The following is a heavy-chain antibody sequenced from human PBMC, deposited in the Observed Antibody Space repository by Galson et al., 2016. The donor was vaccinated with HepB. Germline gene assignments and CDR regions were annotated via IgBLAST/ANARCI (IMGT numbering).Heavy chain of an antibody. D-gene: IGHD3-10*01. J-gene: IGHJ4*02. V-gene: IGHV3-20*04. CDR1: GFIFDDFG. CDR2: INWNGDTT. Sequence: SLRLSCAASGFIFDDFGMGWVRRAPGQGLEWVAGINWNGDTTGYAGSLKGRFTVSRDNAKNSLYLQMNSLRAEDSALYYCARVRYYGSVNYPPPIDFWGQGTLVTVSS. CDR3: ARVRYYGSVNYPPPIDF.